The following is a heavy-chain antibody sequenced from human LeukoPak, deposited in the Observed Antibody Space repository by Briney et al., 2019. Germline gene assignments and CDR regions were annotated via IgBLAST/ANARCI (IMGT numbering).Heavy chain of an antibody. CDR1: GYTFTGYY. D-gene: IGHD2-15*01. CDR2: INPNSGGT. Sequence: ASVKVSCKASGYTFTGYYMHWVRQAPGQGLEWMGWINPNSGGTNYAQKFQGRVTMTRNTSISTAYMELSSLRSEDTAVYYCARGKRSQLLLENWFDPWGQGTLVTVSS. V-gene: IGHV1-2*02. J-gene: IGHJ5*02. CDR3: ARGKRSQLLLENWFDP.